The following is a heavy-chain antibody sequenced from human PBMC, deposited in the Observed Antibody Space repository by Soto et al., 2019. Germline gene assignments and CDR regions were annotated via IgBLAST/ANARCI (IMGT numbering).Heavy chain of an antibody. D-gene: IGHD3-10*01. Sequence: QVQLQQWGAGLLKPSETLSLTCAVYGGSFSGYYWTWIRQPPGTGLEWSGEINHSGSTNYNPSLKSRVTIPVDTSKNQFSLKLTSVTAADTAVYYCARDKITCLFDYWGQGTLVTVSS. V-gene: IGHV4-34*01. CDR2: INHSGST. CDR3: ARDKITCLFDY. CDR1: GGSFSGYY. J-gene: IGHJ4*02.